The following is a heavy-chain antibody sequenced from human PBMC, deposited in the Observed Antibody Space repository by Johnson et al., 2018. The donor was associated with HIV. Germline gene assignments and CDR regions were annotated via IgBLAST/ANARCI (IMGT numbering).Heavy chain of an antibody. Sequence: VQLVESGGGVVQPGGSLRLSCAASGFTVSNNYMSWVRQAPGKGLEWVSGISGSGADSNYADSVKGRFAVSRANSKNTLFLQISSLRAEDTAVYYCAKSSRRDIDKDDAFDIWGQGTMVTVSS. J-gene: IGHJ3*02. CDR2: ISGSGADS. CDR1: GFTVSNNY. CDR3: AKSSRRDIDKDDAFDI. D-gene: IGHD2-15*01. V-gene: IGHV3-23*04.